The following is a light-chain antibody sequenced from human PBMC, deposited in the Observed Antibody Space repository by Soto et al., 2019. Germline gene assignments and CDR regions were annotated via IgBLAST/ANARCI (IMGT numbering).Light chain of an antibody. Sequence: EIVMTQSPATLSVSPWERATLSCRASQRVSNDFAWYQQKPGQAPRLLIYGASTRATGIPARFSGSGSGTEFTLTISSLQSEDFALYYCQQYNDWPPTFGQGTKVDIK. J-gene: IGKJ1*01. CDR3: QQYNDWPPT. CDR2: GAS. V-gene: IGKV3-15*01. CDR1: QRVSND.